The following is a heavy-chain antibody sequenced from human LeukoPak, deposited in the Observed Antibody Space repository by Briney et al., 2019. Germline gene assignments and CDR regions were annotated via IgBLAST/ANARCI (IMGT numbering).Heavy chain of an antibody. Sequence: ASGKLSCKASGYTLTGYYMHWVRQAPGQAPEWMGWMNRNSGGTTYSQKFQGRVTMTRDKSISTAYMELSRLTSDDTAVYYCARSAGSSSVCDYWGQGSLVTVSS. CDR3: ARSAGSSSVCDY. CDR1: GYTLTGYY. V-gene: IGHV1-2*02. D-gene: IGHD6-19*01. CDR2: MNRNSGGT. J-gene: IGHJ4*02.